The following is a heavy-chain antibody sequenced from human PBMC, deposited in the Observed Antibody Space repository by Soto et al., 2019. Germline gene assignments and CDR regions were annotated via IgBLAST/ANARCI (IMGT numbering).Heavy chain of an antibody. CDR2: INHSGST. V-gene: IGHV4-34*01. J-gene: IGHJ6*02. Sequence: QVQLQQWGAGLLKPSETLSLTCAVYGGSFSGYYWSWIRQPPGKGREWIGEINHSGSTNYNPSLKSRVTISVDTSKNQFSLKLSSVTAADTAVYYCASSSWYYGMDVWGQGTTVTVSS. CDR1: GGSFSGYY. CDR3: ASSSWYYGMDV. D-gene: IGHD6-13*01.